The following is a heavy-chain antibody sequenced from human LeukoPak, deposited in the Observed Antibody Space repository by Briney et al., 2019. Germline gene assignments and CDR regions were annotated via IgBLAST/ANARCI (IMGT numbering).Heavy chain of an antibody. CDR3: ARETVGATPGFDY. Sequence: ASVKVSCKASVYTFTSYAISGVRQAPGQGRECMVWISAYNGNTNYAQKLQGRVTMTTDTSTSTAYMELRSLRSDDTAVYYCARETVGATPGFDYWGQGTLVTVSS. CDR2: ISAYNGNT. D-gene: IGHD1-26*01. CDR1: VYTFTSYA. J-gene: IGHJ4*02. V-gene: IGHV1-18*01.